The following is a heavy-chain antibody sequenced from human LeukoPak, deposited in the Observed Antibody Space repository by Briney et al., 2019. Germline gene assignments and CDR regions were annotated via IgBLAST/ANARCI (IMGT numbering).Heavy chain of an antibody. J-gene: IGHJ5*02. CDR3: AREGYYDIPHPDWFDP. V-gene: IGHV4-39*02. Sequence: SETLSLTCTVSGVSISSSNSYWGWIRQPPGKGLEWIGSIYYSGNTYYNASLKSQVSISIDTSKNQFSLKLTSVTAADTAVYYCAREGYYDIPHPDWFDPWGQGTLVTVSS. D-gene: IGHD3-9*01. CDR1: GVSISSSNSY. CDR2: IYYSGNT.